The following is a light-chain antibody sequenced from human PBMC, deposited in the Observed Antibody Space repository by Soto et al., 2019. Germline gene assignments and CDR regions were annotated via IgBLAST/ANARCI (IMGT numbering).Light chain of an antibody. V-gene: IGLV2-14*01. Sequence: QSVLTQPASVSGSPGQSITISCAAASSDDGGYNRVSWYQQHPGKAPKLLMYDVINRPSGVSHRFSGSKSGNTASLTISGLQAEDEADYYCSSYSSTRTLYVFGTGTKSPS. J-gene: IGLJ1*01. CDR2: DVI. CDR1: SSDDGGYNR. CDR3: SSYSSTRTLYV.